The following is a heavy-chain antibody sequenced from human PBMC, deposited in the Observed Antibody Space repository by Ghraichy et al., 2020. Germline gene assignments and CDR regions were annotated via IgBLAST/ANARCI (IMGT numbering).Heavy chain of an antibody. CDR3: ARISSDWGSTLNY. CDR1: GYSISSGYY. J-gene: IGHJ4*02. CDR2: IYHRGST. V-gene: IGHV4-38-2*01. D-gene: IGHD6-19*01. Sequence: SQTLSLTCAVSGYSISSGYYWGWIRQPPGKGLEWIGSIYHRGSTYYNPSLKSRVTISVDTSKNQFSLKLSSVTAADTAVYYCARISSDWGSTLNYWGQGTLVTISS.